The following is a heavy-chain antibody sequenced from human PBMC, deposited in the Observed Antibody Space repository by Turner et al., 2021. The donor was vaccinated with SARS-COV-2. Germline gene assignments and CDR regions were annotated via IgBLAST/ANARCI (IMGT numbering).Heavy chain of an antibody. J-gene: IGHJ4*02. CDR3: ARLHTSSWYFDY. V-gene: IGHV3-7*03. D-gene: IGHD6-13*01. CDR1: GFTFSSYW. Sequence: EVQLVESGGGLVQPGGSLSLSFAASGFTFSSYWLSWVRQAPGKGLEWVANIKQDGSEKYYVDSVKGRFTISRDNAKNSLYLQMNSLRAEDTAVYYCARLHTSSWYFDYWGQGTLVTVSS. CDR2: IKQDGSEK.